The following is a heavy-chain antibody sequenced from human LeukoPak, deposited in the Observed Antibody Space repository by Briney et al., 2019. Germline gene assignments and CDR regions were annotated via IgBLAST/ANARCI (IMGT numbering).Heavy chain of an antibody. CDR3: TTGFYYDTSGYGVDH. D-gene: IGHD3-22*01. V-gene: IGHV3-15*01. CDR1: GFTFSSYV. Sequence: PGGSLRLSCAASGFTFSSYVMTWVRQAPGKGLEWVGRIKGKKDGETTDYAAPVKGRFTISRDNSKNTLYLQMSSLKIEDAAVYYCTTGFYYDTSGYGVDHWGQGALVTVSS. CDR2: IKGKKDGETT. J-gene: IGHJ4*02.